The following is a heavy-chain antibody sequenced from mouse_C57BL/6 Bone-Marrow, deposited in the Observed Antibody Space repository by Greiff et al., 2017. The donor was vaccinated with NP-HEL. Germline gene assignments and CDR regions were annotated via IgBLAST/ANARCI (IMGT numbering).Heavy chain of an antibody. V-gene: IGHV3-1*01. CDR3: ARGNYYGSSPYAMDY. D-gene: IGHD1-1*01. J-gene: IGHJ4*01. CDR2: ISYSGST. CDR1: GYSITSGYD. Sequence: EVQGVESGPGMVKPSQSLSLTCTVTGYSITSGYDWHWFRPFPGNKLEWMGYISYSGSTNYNPSLKSRISITHDTSKNHFFLKLNSVTTEDTATYYCARGNYYGSSPYAMDYWGQGTSVTVSS.